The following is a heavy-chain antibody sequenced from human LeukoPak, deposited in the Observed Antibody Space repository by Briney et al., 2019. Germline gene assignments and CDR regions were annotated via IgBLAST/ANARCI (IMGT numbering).Heavy chain of an antibody. J-gene: IGHJ6*02. CDR3: ARDSVYCSSTSCYNPIYYYYYGMDV. CDR1: GYTFTSYG. D-gene: IGHD2-2*01. Sequence: ASVKVSCKASGYTFTSYGISWVRQAPGQGLEWMGWISAYNGNTNYAQKLQGRVNMTTDTSTSTAYMELRSLRSDDTAVYYCARDSVYCSSTSCYNPIYYYYYGMDVWGQGTTVTVSS. V-gene: IGHV1-18*01. CDR2: ISAYNGNT.